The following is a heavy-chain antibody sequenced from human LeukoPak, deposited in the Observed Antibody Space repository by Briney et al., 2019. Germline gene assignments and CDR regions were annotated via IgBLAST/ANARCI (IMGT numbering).Heavy chain of an antibody. V-gene: IGHV4-38-2*02. J-gene: IGHJ4*02. Sequence: SETLSLTCTVSGYSLSSGYYWGWIRQPPGKGLGWIGIIYHIGSTYYHPSLKSRVTISVDTSKNQFSLKLSSVTAADTGVYYCARGIGYYDSSGYGYWGQGTLVTVSS. CDR3: ARGIGYYDSSGYGY. CDR2: IYHIGST. D-gene: IGHD3-22*01. CDR1: GYSLSSGYY.